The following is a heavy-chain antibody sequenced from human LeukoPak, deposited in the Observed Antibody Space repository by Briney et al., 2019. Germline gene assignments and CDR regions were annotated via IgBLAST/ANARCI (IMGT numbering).Heavy chain of an antibody. CDR2: IIPIFGIA. J-gene: IGHJ5*02. CDR3: ARGGDYGRPPYNWFDP. CDR1: GGTFSSYA. D-gene: IGHD4-17*01. Sequence: AASVKVSCKASGGTFSSYAISWVRQAPGQGLEWMGRIIPIFGIANYAQKFQGRVTITADKFTSTAYMELSSLRSEDTAVYYCARGGDYGRPPYNWFDPWGQGTLVTVSS. V-gene: IGHV1-69*04.